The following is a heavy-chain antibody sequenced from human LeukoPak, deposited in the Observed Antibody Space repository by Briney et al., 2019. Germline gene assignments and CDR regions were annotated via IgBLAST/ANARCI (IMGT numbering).Heavy chain of an antibody. D-gene: IGHD6-19*01. V-gene: IGHV4-59*08. CDR3: VRRDTGWNYFDY. Sequence: PSETLSLTCAVSGGSINSHYWGWIRQPPGKGLQWIGDIYYTGKINYNPSLKSRVTITLDTSKDHLSLNLTSVLAADTAIYYCVRRDTGWNYFDYWGQGILVTVFS. CDR1: GGSINSHY. CDR2: IYYTGKI. J-gene: IGHJ4*02.